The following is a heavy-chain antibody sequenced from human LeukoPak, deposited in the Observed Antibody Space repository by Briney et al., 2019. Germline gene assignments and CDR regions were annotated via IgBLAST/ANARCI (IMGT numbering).Heavy chain of an antibody. Sequence: GGSLRLSCVGSGFTFSNYAMMWVRQTQGKGLEGVSAIRGSGTSTVYADSVKGRFTIFRDNFKNTVYLQMNNLRADDSAVYYCARDPNGDYIGAFDFQRWGLGTQVTVSS. CDR3: ARDPNGDYIGAFDFQR. CDR2: IRGSGTST. D-gene: IGHD4-17*01. J-gene: IGHJ1*01. V-gene: IGHV3-23*01. CDR1: GFTFSNYA.